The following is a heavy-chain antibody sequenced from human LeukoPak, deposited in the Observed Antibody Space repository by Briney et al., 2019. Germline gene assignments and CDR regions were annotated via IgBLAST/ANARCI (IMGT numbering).Heavy chain of an antibody. CDR3: TRGDITDWFSRIYFDY. Sequence: PGGSLRLSCAASGFTLSSYEMNWVRQAPGKGLEWVSYISISGTTIYYADSVKGRFTISRDNVKKSLYLQMNSLRAEDTAVYYCTRGDITDWFSRIYFDYWGQGNLVTVSS. J-gene: IGHJ4*02. D-gene: IGHD3-9*01. CDR1: GFTLSSYE. V-gene: IGHV3-48*03. CDR2: ISISGTTI.